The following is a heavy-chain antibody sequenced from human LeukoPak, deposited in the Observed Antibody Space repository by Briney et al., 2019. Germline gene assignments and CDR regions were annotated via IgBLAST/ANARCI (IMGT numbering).Heavy chain of an antibody. CDR1: GFTFSNYW. J-gene: IGHJ4*02. CDR2: INQDGSEK. V-gene: IGHV3-7*01. D-gene: IGHD2-2*01. CDR3: ARAGDAVVPTTNPFDS. Sequence: PGGSLRLSCAASGFTFSNYWMSWVRQAPGKGLEWVANINQDGSEKYYVDSVKGRFTVSRDNAKNSLYLQMNSLRAEDTAVYYCARAGDAVVPTTNPFDSWGQRTLVTVSS.